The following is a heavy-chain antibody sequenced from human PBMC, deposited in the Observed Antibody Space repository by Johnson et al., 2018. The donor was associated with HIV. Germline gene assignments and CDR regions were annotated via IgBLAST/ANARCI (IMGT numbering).Heavy chain of an antibody. D-gene: IGHD3-9*01. CDR1: GFSFSTSY. J-gene: IGHJ3*02. CDR2: INEDVTGQ. Sequence: VQLVESGGGWVQPGGSLRLSCAASGFSFSTSYMTWVRQAPGKGLEWVATINEDVTGQNHVDSVKGRFSISRDNTKNSLYLQMDSLRVDDTAVYYCARDPDWSAFDIWGQGTMVTVSS. CDR3: ARDPDWSAFDI. V-gene: IGHV3-7*05.